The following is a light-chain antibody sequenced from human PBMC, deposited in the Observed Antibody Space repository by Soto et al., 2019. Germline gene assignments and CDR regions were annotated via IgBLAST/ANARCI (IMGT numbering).Light chain of an antibody. CDR3: SSYTSSSLLV. CDR2: DVS. Sequence: QSALTQPASVSGSPGQSITISCTGTSSDVGGYNSVSWYQQHPGKAPKLMIYDVSHRPSGVSDRLSGSKSGNTAALTISGLQAEDEADYYCSSYTSSSLLVFGGGTKLTVL. J-gene: IGLJ2*01. V-gene: IGLV2-14*01. CDR1: SSDVGGYNS.